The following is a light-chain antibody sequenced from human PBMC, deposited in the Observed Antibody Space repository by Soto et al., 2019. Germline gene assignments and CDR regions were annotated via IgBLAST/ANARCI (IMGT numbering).Light chain of an antibody. CDR1: SSDVGGYNY. Sequence: SAPTQPASLSGAPGQSITISCPGTSSDVGGYNYVSWYQQHPGKAPKLMIYDVSNRPSGVSNRFSGSKSGNTASLTISGLQAEDEADYYCSSYTSSSTLVFGTGTKVTVL. J-gene: IGLJ1*01. CDR2: DVS. V-gene: IGLV2-14*01. CDR3: SSYTSSSTLV.